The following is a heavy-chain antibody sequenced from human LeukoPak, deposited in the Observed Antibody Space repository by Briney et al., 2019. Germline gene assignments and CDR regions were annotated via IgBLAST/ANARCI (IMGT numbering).Heavy chain of an antibody. CDR1: GFTFSSYA. Sequence: PGGSLRLSCAASGFTFSSYAMSWVRQAPGKGLEWVSAISGSGGSTYYADSVKGRFTISRDNSKNTLYLQMNSLRAEDTAVYYCARDLRRAYCSSTSCYRDAFDIWGQGTMVTVSS. CDR2: ISGSGGST. CDR3: ARDLRRAYCSSTSCYRDAFDI. V-gene: IGHV3-23*01. J-gene: IGHJ3*02. D-gene: IGHD2-2*01.